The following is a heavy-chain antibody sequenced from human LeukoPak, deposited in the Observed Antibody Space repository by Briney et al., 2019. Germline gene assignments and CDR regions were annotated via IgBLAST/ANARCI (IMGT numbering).Heavy chain of an antibody. D-gene: IGHD5-12*01. CDR1: GFTFDDYA. V-gene: IGHV3-9*01. Sequence: PGRSLRLSCAASGFTFDDYAMHWVRQAPGKGLEWVSGISWNSGSIGYADSVKGRFTISRDNAKNSLYLQMNSLRAEDTALYYCAEDARYSGYDSLDYWGQGTLVTVSS. CDR3: AEDARYSGYDSLDY. J-gene: IGHJ4*02. CDR2: ISWNSGSI.